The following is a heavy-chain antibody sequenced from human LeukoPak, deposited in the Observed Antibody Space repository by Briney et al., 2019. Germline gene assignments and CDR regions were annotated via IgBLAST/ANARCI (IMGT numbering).Heavy chain of an antibody. CDR1: GYSFTSYW. J-gene: IGHJ4*02. D-gene: IGHD3-9*01. CDR3: VNVRDYDILTGPYYFDY. Sequence: GESLKISCKGSGYSFTSYWIGWVRQMPGKGLEWMGIIYPGDSDTRYSPSFQGQVTISANKSISTAYLQWSSLKASDTAMYYCVNVRDYDILTGPYYFDYWGQGTLVTVSS. V-gene: IGHV5-51*01. CDR2: IYPGDSDT.